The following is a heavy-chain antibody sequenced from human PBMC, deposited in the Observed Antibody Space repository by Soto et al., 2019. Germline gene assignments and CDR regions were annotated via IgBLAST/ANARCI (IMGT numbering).Heavy chain of an antibody. CDR1: GESISSSSYY. J-gene: IGHJ4*02. V-gene: IGHV4-39*01. CDR2: IYYSGRT. D-gene: IGHD2-21*02. Sequence: SETLSLTCIVSGESISSSSYYWGWIRQPPGKGLEWIGSIYYSGRTYYNPSFKSRVTISIDTSKNQFSPKLSSVTATDTAVYYCARQRTTVVTQAYFDHWGQGALVTVSS. CDR3: ARQRTTVVTQAYFDH.